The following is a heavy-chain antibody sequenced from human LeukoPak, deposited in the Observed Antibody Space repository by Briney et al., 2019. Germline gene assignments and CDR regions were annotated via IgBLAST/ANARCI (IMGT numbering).Heavy chain of an antibody. Sequence: RASVKVSCKPSGYTFTGYAIHWVRQAPGQRLEWMGWVNSENGNTKYSQKFQDRVTFTRDTSASTGYMELSSLKSEDTAVYYCTRALFGGLDYWGQGTLVTVSS. CDR3: TRALFGGLDY. CDR1: GYTFTGYA. V-gene: IGHV1-3*01. CDR2: VNSENGNT. D-gene: IGHD4-23*01. J-gene: IGHJ4*02.